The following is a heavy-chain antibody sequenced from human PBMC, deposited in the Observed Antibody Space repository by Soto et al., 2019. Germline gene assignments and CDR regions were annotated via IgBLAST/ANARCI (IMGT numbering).Heavy chain of an antibody. D-gene: IGHD4-17*01. J-gene: IGHJ4*02. Sequence: QLQLQESGPGLVKPSQTLSLTCAVSGGSISSDGYSWSWIRQPPGKGLEWIGYIYHSGSTYYNPSRKSRVTISVDRSKNQFSLKLSSVTAADTAVYYCARATVTRLDYWGQGTLVTVSS. CDR2: IYHSGST. CDR1: GGSISSDGYS. CDR3: ARATVTRLDY. V-gene: IGHV4-30-2*01.